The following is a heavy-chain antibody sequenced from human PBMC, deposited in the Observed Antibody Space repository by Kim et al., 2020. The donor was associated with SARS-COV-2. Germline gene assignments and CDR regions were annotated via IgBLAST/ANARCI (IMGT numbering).Heavy chain of an antibody. CDR2: INAGNGNT. D-gene: IGHD6-13*01. J-gene: IGHJ4*02. CDR1: GYTFTSYA. V-gene: IGHV1-3*01. Sequence: ASVKVSCKASGYTFTSYAMHWERQAPGQRLEWMGWINAGNGNTKYSQKFQGRVTITRDTSASTAYMELSSLRSEDTAVYYCARASSSWYFIDYWGQGTLVTVSS. CDR3: ARASSSWYFIDY.